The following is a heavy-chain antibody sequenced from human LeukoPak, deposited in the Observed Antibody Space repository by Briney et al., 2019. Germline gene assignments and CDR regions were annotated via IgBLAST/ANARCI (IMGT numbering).Heavy chain of an antibody. J-gene: IGHJ4*02. CDR2: ISYDGTNK. D-gene: IGHD2-21*02. CDR1: GFTFRSYA. V-gene: IGHV3-30-3*01. Sequence: GGSLRLSCAASGFTFRSYAMHWVRQAPGKGLEWVAGISYDGTNKYYADSVKGRFTISRDNSRNTLYLQMNSLRSDDTAVYYCARESPACGEDCFFDYWGQGNLVTVSS. CDR3: ARESPACGEDCFFDY.